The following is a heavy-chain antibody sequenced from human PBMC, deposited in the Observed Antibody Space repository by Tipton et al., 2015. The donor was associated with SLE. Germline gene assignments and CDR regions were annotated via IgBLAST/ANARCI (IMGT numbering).Heavy chain of an antibody. CDR2: IYTSGST. J-gene: IGHJ4*02. Sequence: TLFLTCAVYGGSLSDYYWSWIRQSPGKGLEWIGRIYTSGSTNYNPSLKSRVTMSVDTSKNQFSLKLSSVTAADTAVYYCARDHPVAGPFDYWGQGTLVTVSS. V-gene: IGHV4-59*10. D-gene: IGHD6-19*01. CDR3: ARDHPVAGPFDY. CDR1: GGSLSDYY.